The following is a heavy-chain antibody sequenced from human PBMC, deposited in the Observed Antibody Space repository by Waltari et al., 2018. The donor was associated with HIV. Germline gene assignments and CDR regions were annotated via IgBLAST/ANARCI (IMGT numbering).Heavy chain of an antibody. CDR1: GASVSSDSAA. D-gene: IGHD3-16*01. Sequence: QVYLQQSGPEMVKPSETLTLDCVISGASVSSDSAAWNWVRQSPSRGLEWLGRTYLRSKWHEDYAASVKGRIAIDADSAENRFTLHLNHVTPEDTAVYFCVRDAFGLDYWGQGILVTVSS. CDR3: VRDAFGLDY. V-gene: IGHV6-1*01. CDR2: TYLRSKWHE. J-gene: IGHJ4*02.